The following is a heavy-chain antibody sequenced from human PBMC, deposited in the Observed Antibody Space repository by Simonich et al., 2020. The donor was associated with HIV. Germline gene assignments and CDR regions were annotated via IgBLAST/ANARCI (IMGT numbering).Heavy chain of an antibody. Sequence: QVQLQQWGAGLLKPSETLSLTCGVYGGSFSGYYWSWIRQPPGKGLEWIGELNHSGSTNYNPALKSRVTISVDTSKNQFSLKLRSVTAADTAVHYCARLARTGIAVAGIYGRGAFDIWGQGTVVTVS. V-gene: IGHV4-34*02. J-gene: IGHJ3*02. D-gene: IGHD6-19*01. CDR1: GGSFSGYY. CDR3: ARLARTGIAVAGIYGRGAFDI. CDR2: LNHSGST.